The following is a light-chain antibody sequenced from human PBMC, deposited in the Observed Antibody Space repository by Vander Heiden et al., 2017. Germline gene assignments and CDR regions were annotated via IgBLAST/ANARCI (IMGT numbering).Light chain of an antibody. CDR3: QQDNNWPRT. Sequence: DIVMTHSPATLSVSPGERATLSCRASQSVTSDLAWYQQKRGQAPRLLIYGASTRATGVPARVSGSGSGTEFTLTISSLQSEDFAVYYCQQDNNWPRTFGQGTKVEIK. CDR2: GAS. V-gene: IGKV3-15*01. CDR1: QSVTSD. J-gene: IGKJ1*01.